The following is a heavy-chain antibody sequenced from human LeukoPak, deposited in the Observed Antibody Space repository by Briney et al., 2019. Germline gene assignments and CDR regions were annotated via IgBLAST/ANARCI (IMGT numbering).Heavy chain of an antibody. Sequence: ASVKVSCKASGGTFSSYAISWVRQAPGQGLEWMGRIIPIFGIANYAQKFQGRVTITADKSTSTAYMELSSLRSEDTAVYYCARDKNSNSYYYYGMDAWGQGTTVTVSS. CDR2: IIPIFGIA. D-gene: IGHD2/OR15-2a*01. CDR1: GGTFSSYA. CDR3: ARDKNSNSYYYYGMDA. J-gene: IGHJ6*02. V-gene: IGHV1-69*04.